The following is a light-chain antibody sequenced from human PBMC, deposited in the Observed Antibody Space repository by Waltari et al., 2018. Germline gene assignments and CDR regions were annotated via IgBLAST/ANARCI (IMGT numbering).Light chain of an antibody. CDR3: QYADTSLIT. CDR1: QSVSSSY. J-gene: IGKJ5*01. Sequence: EIALTQSPGTLSLSPGERATLSCRASQSVSSSYLAWYHPKPGQAPRLLIYGAANRATGIPDRFSGSGSGTDFTLTINRLEPEDFAVYYCQYADTSLITFGQGTRLEIK. V-gene: IGKV3-20*01. CDR2: GAA.